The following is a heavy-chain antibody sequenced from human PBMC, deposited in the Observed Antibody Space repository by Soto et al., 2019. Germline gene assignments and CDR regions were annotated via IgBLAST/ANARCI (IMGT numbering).Heavy chain of an antibody. D-gene: IGHD2-15*01. CDR3: XTSYCSGGSCYTLYFHY. Sequence: SETLSLTCTVSGGSISSGGYYWSWIRQHPGKGLEWIGYIYYSGSTYYNPSLKSRVTISVDTSKNQFSLKLSSVTAADTAVYYCXTSYCSGGSCYTLYFHYWGQGTLVTVSS. CDR1: GGSISSGGYY. J-gene: IGHJ4*02. CDR2: IYYSGST. V-gene: IGHV4-31*03.